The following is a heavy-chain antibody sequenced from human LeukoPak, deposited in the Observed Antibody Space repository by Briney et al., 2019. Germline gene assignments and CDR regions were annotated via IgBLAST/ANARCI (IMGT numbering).Heavy chain of an antibody. J-gene: IGHJ4*02. CDR3: ARDDDLMSGSTYPTFDY. Sequence: PGRSLRLSCAASGFTFSSYAIHWVRQAPGKGLEWVAVIAYDGGNKYYVDSVKGRFTISRDNSKNTLFLQMNSLRAEDTAVYYCARDDDLMSGSTYPTFDYWGQGTQVTVSS. D-gene: IGHD4-11*01. V-gene: IGHV3-30-3*01. CDR1: GFTFSSYA. CDR2: IAYDGGNK.